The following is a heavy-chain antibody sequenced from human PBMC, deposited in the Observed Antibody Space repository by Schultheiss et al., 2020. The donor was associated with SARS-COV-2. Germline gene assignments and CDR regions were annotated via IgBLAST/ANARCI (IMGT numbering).Heavy chain of an antibody. CDR2: IYNSGST. D-gene: IGHD6-19*01. Sequence: SQTLSLTCTVSGGSISSGGYYWSWIRQHPGKGLEWIGYIYNSGSTNYNPSLKSRVTISVDTSKNQFSLKLSSVTAADTAVYYCARVKGGWYFDYWGQGTLVTVSS. V-gene: IGHV4-30-4*08. CDR1: GGSISSGGYY. J-gene: IGHJ4*02. CDR3: ARVKGGWYFDY.